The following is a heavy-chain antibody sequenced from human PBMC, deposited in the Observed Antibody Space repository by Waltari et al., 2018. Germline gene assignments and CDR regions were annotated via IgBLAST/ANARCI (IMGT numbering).Heavy chain of an antibody. J-gene: IGHJ3*02. CDR2: INHSGRT. CDR1: AGSFIGYY. V-gene: IGHV4-34*01. CDR3: ARDYYDSSGDDADAFDI. Sequence: QVHLHQWGAGLLKPSDTLSLTLSVYAGSFIGYYWSCIRQPPGKGLECSWEINHSGRTNYNPTIKSRVTIEVETSKKEFSLKLSSVTAADTAVYYGARDYYDSSGDDADAFDIWGQGKMVTV. D-gene: IGHD3-22*01.